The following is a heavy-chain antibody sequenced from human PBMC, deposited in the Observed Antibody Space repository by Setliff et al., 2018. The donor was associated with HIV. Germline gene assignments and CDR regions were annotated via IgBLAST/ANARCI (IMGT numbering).Heavy chain of an antibody. CDR2: ISYSGST. CDR3: ARRIIPYYDILTGSGNAAFDI. V-gene: IGHV4-39*01. D-gene: IGHD3-9*01. CDR1: GGSISSSPYY. J-gene: IGHJ3*02. Sequence: SETLSLTCVVSGGSISSSPYYWGWIRQPPGKGLEWIGSISYSGSTYHNPSLKSRVTISVDMSKNQFSLKLSSVTAADTALYYCARRIIPYYDILTGSGNAAFDIWGQGTMVTVSS.